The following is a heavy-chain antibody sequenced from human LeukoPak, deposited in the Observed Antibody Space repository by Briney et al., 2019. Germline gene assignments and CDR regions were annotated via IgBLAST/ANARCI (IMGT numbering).Heavy chain of an antibody. D-gene: IGHD4-17*01. J-gene: IGHJ4*02. Sequence: ASVKVSCKASGYTFTSHYMHWVRQAPGQGLEWLGMINPSGGSTNYAQEFQGRVTMTRDTSTSTVSMELSSLRSEDTAVYYCARAGVTTVTWDRYFDYWGQGTMVTVSS. CDR2: INPSGGST. CDR1: GYTFTSHY. V-gene: IGHV1-46*01. CDR3: ARAGVTTVTWDRYFDY.